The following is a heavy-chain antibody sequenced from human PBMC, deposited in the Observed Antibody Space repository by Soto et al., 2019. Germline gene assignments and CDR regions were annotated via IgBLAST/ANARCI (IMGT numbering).Heavy chain of an antibody. V-gene: IGHV4-39*01. CDR2: IYHSGHT. CDR3: ARWVADAVLMTDSSDAFDI. J-gene: IGHJ3*02. D-gene: IGHD3-22*01. Sequence: SETLSLTCTVSGGSVRSSSYYWGWIRQPPGKGLEWIASIYHSGHTYYNPSLKSRVTISVDPSRNQLSLKLSSVSAADTAVFYCARWVADAVLMTDSSDAFDIWGQGTRVTVSS. CDR1: GGSVRSSSYY.